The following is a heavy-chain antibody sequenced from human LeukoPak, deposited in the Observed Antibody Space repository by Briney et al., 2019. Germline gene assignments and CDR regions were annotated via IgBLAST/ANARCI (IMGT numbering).Heavy chain of an antibody. J-gene: IGHJ4*02. CDR1: GFTFSDYY. CDR2: ISSSGSTI. V-gene: IGHV3-11*01. CDR3: ARVSRNYYDSRENHFDY. Sequence: GGSLRLSCAASGFTFSDYYMSWIRQAPGKGLEWVSYISSSGSTIYYADSVKGRFTISRDNAKNSLYLQMDSLRAEDTAAYYCARVSRNYYDSRENHFDYWGQGTLVTVSS. D-gene: IGHD3-22*01.